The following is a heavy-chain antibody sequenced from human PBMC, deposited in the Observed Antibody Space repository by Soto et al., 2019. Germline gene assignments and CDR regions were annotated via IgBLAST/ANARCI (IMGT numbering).Heavy chain of an antibody. CDR2: IYYSGST. CDR3: ARRWFRSPSGYDSGFDY. D-gene: IGHD5-12*01. V-gene: IGHV4-39*01. CDR1: GGSISSSSYY. J-gene: IGHJ4*02. Sequence: SETLSLTCTVSGGSISSSSYYWGWIRQPPGKGLEWIGSIYYSGSTYYNPSLKSRVTISVDTSKNQFSLKLSSVTAADTAVYYCARRWFRSPSGYDSGFDYWGQGTLVTVSS.